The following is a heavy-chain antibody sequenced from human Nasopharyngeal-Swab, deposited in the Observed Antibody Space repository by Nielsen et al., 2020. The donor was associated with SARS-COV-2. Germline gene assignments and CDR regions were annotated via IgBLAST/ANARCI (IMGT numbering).Heavy chain of an antibody. CDR1: GFTFYDFS. CDR3: AKSAMYDY. V-gene: IGHV3-9*01. J-gene: IGHJ4*02. D-gene: IGHD2-8*01. CDR2: ISWNSGST. Sequence: GGSLNISCSSSGFTFYDFSMHWVRQAPGKGLEWVSGISWNSGSTGYADSVKGRFTISRDNSKNTLYLQMNSLRAEDTAVYYCAKSAMYDYWGQGTLVTVSS.